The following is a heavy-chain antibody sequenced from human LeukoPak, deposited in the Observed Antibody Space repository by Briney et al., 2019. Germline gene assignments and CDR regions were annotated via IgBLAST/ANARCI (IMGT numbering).Heavy chain of an antibody. D-gene: IGHD3-10*01. Sequence: GGSLRLSCAASGFTFDDYAMHWVRQAPGKGLEWVSGISWNCGSIGYADSVKGRFTISRDNAKNSLCLQMNSLRAEDTALYYCAKDSSGRLARAFDIWGQGTMVTVSS. CDR2: ISWNCGSI. J-gene: IGHJ3*02. CDR3: AKDSSGRLARAFDI. V-gene: IGHV3-9*01. CDR1: GFTFDDYA.